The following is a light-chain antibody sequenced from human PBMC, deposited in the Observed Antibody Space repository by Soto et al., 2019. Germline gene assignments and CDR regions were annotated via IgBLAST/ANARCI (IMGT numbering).Light chain of an antibody. V-gene: IGLV1-40*01. J-gene: IGLJ1*01. Sequence: QSVLTQPPSVSGAPGQTGAISCTGSSSNIGAGFDVHWYQQVPGTAPKLVLYGNTNRPSGVPDRFSGSRSVSSASLAITGLQAEDEADYYCQSYDSSLTGSVFGTGTKLTVL. CDR2: GNT. CDR1: SSNIGAGFD. CDR3: QSYDSSLTGSV.